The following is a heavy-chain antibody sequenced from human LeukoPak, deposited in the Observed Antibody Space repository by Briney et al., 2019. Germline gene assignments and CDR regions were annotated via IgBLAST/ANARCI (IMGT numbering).Heavy chain of an antibody. CDR1: GYTFTSYG. V-gene: IGHV1-18*01. J-gene: IGHJ3*02. Sequence: ASVKVSCKASGYTFTSYGISWVRQAPGQGLEWMGWISAYNGNTNYAQKLQGRVTMTTDTSTSTAYMELRSLRSEDTAVYYCNLAAAGTGGAFDIWGQGTMVTVSS. CDR3: NLAAAGTGGAFDI. D-gene: IGHD6-13*01. CDR2: ISAYNGNT.